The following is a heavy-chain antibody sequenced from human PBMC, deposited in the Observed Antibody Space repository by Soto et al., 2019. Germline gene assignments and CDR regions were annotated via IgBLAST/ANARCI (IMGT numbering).Heavy chain of an antibody. CDR2: INHSGST. D-gene: IGHD6-13*01. Sequence: QVQLQQWGAGLLKPSETLSLTCAVYGGSFSGYYWSWIRQPPGKGLEWIGEINHSGSTNYNPSLKSRVTISVDTSKNQFSLKLSSVTAADTAVYYCARGPLAAAAGTTWGQGTLVTVSS. J-gene: IGHJ5*02. CDR1: GGSFSGYY. V-gene: IGHV4-34*01. CDR3: ARGPLAAAAGTT.